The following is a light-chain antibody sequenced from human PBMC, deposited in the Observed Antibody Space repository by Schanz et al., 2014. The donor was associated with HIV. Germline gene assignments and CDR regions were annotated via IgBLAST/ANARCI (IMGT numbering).Light chain of an antibody. CDR1: QSITNW. V-gene: IGKV1-5*03. Sequence: DIQLTQSPSSLSASVGDRVTITCRARQSITNWLAWYQQKPGQAPNLLISEASTLESGVPSRFSGTGSGTEFTLTISSLHPDDFATYFCLHYNDFTSTFGQGTKLEIK. J-gene: IGKJ2*01. CDR2: EAS. CDR3: LHYNDFTST.